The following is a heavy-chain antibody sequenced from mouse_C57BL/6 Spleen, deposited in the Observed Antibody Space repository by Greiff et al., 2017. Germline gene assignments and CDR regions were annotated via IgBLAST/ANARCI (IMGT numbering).Heavy chain of an antibody. CDR2: IYPGSGST. V-gene: IGHV1-55*01. CDR1: GYTFTSYW. Sequence: QVQLQQPGAELVKPGASVKMSCKASGYTFTSYWITWVKQRPGQGLEWIGDIYPGSGSTNYNEKFKSKATLTADTSSSTAYMQLSSLTSADSAVYYYARDTPPMDYWGQGTTVTVSS. CDR3: ARDTPPMDY. J-gene: IGHJ4*01.